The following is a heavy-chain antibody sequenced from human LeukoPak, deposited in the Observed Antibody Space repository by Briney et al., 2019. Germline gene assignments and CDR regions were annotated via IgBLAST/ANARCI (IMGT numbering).Heavy chain of an antibody. V-gene: IGHV1-69*05. CDR2: IIPIFGTA. J-gene: IGHJ6*03. D-gene: IGHD5-12*01. Sequence: SVKVSCKASGGTFSSYAISWVRQAPGQGLEWIGGIIPIFGTANYAQKFQGRVTITTDESTSTAYMELSSLRSEDTAVYYCASQTDYSGYHFYYYYMDVWGKGTTVTVSS. CDR1: GGTFSSYA. CDR3: ASQTDYSGYHFYYYYMDV.